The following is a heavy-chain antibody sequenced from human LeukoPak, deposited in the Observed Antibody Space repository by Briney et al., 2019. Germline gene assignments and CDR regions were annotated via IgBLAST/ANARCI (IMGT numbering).Heavy chain of an antibody. V-gene: IGHV1-69*04. J-gene: IGHJ3*02. CDR3: ARDNAFDI. CDR2: IIPILGIA. Sequence: SVKVSCKASGGTFSSYAISWVRQAPGQGLEWMGRIIPILGIANYAQKSQGRVTITADKSTSTAYMELSSLRSEDTAVYYCARDNAFDIWGQGTMVTVSS. CDR1: GGTFSSYA.